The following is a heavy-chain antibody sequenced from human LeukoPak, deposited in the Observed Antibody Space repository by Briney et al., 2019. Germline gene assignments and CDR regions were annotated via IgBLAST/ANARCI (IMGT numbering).Heavy chain of an antibody. V-gene: IGHV4-59*01. J-gene: IGHJ4*02. Sequence: SETLSLTCTVSGGSISSYYWSWIRQPPGKGLEWIGYIYYSGSTNYNPSLKSRVTISVDTSKNQFSLKLSSVTAADTAVYYCARVRNDFWSGYLFDYWGQGTLVTVSS. CDR2: IYYSGST. CDR1: GGSISSYY. D-gene: IGHD3-3*01. CDR3: ARVRNDFWSGYLFDY.